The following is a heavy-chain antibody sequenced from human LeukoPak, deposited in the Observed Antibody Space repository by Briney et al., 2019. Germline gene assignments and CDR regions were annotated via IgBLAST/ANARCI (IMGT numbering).Heavy chain of an antibody. D-gene: IGHD4-17*01. CDR1: GYSFTNYW. J-gene: IGHJ4*02. V-gene: IGHV5-51*01. CDR2: IYPGDSDT. CDR3: ARQGYYGDSPGY. Sequence: GGALKISFKGFGYSFTNYWIGWGGQMPRKGLEWMGIIYPGDSDTRYSPSFQGQVTISADKSISTAYLQWSSLKASDTAMYYCARQGYYGDSPGYWGQGTLVTVSS.